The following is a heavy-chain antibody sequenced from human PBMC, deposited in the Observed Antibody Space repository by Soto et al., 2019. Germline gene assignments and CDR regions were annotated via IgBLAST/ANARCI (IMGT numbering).Heavy chain of an antibody. CDR3: ALRSMAVVPEY. V-gene: IGHV4-59*01. J-gene: IGHJ4*02. CDR2: LYYGRSA. Sequence: QVQLQESGPGLVKPSETLSLTCAVSGDSISSYYCMWIRQPPGKGLESIGYLYYGRSANYNPSLKSRVTLSVDTSTKQCSLTLSSMTAADTAVYSCALRSMAVVPEYWGQGTLVTVSS. CDR1: GDSISSYY. D-gene: IGHD3-22*01.